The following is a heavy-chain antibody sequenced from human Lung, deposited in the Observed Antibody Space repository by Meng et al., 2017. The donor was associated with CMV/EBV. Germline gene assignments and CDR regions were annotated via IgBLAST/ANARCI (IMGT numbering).Heavy chain of an antibody. CDR1: GGTFSSYA. CDR2: IITILGIA. Sequence: SVKVSXXASGGTFSSYAISWVRQAPGQGLEWMGGIITILGIANYEQKFQGRVTITADKSTSTAYMELSSLRSEDTAVYYYARTEDVDITIFGVVIMDDFDIWGQGTXVTVSS. J-gene: IGHJ3*02. D-gene: IGHD3-3*01. CDR3: ARTEDVDITIFGVVIMDDFDI. V-gene: IGHV1-69*10.